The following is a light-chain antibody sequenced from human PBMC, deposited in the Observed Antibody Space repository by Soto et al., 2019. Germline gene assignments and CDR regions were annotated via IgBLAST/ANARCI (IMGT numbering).Light chain of an antibody. V-gene: IGLV2-14*01. J-gene: IGLJ2*01. CDR1: SSDVGAYTY. CDR3: SSYTTSNTLV. Sequence: QSALTQPASVSGSPGQSITISCTGTSSDVGAYTYVSWYQQHPGKAPKLMIFEVSDRPSGVSNRFSGSKSGNTASLTISGLQAEDEADYYCSSYTTSNTLVFGGATHLTVL. CDR2: EVS.